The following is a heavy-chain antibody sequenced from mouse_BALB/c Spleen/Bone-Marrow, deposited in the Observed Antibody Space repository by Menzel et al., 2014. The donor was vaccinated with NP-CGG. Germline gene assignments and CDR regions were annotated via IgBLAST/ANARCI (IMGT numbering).Heavy chain of an antibody. D-gene: IGHD2-1*01. Sequence: EVKLVESRGGLVQPGGSLKLSCATSGFTFXDYHMYWVRQTPEKRLEWVAYISNGGGSTYYPGTVKGRFTISRDNAKNTLYLQMSRLKSEDTAMYYCARHLYGNYGAMDYWGQGTSVTVSS. J-gene: IGHJ4*01. CDR1: GFTFXDYH. CDR2: ISNGGGST. CDR3: ARHLYGNYGAMDY. V-gene: IGHV5-12*02.